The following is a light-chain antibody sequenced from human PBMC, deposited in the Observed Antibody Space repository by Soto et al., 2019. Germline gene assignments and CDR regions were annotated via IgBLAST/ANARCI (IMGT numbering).Light chain of an antibody. CDR3: CSYAGNPYV. CDR2: EGS. V-gene: IGLV2-23*01. J-gene: IGLJ1*01. CDR1: SSDVGSYNS. Sequence: LTQPASVSGSPGQSIAISCTGTSSDVGSYNSVSWYQQHPGKAPKLMIYEGSKRPSGVSDRFSGSKSGNTASLTISGLQAEDEADYYCCSYAGNPYVFGTGTRSPS.